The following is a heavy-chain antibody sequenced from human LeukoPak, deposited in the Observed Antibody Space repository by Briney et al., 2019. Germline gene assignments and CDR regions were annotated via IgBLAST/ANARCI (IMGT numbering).Heavy chain of an antibody. V-gene: IGHV3-7*01. CDR2: IKQDGSEK. CDR3: ARDLERPYYYYYYMDV. D-gene: IGHD1-1*01. J-gene: IGHJ6*03. Sequence: PGGSLRLSCAASEFTFSSYWMSWVRQAPGKGLEWVANIKQDGSEKYYVDSAKGRFTISRDNAKNSLYLQMNSLRAEDTAVYYCARDLERPYYYYYYMDVWGKGTTVTISS. CDR1: EFTFSSYW.